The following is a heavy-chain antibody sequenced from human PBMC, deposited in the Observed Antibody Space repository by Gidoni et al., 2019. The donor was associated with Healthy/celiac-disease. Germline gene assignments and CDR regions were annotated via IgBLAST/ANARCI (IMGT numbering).Heavy chain of an antibody. CDR3: ARDPSYYYDSSGHKAYPDY. CDR1: GFTFSSYS. J-gene: IGHJ4*02. V-gene: IGHV3-21*01. CDR2: ISSSSSYI. Sequence: EVQLVESGGGLVKPGGSLRLSCAASGFTFSSYSMNWVRQAPGKGLEWVSSISSSSSYIYYADSVKGRFTISRDNAKNSLYLQMNSLRAEDTAVYYCARDPSYYYDSSGHKAYPDYWGQGTLVTVSS. D-gene: IGHD3-22*01.